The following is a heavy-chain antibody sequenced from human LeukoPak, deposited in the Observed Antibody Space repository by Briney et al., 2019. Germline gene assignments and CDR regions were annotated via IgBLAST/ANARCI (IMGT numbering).Heavy chain of an antibody. CDR2: IHTSGTT. CDR3: ARDGDYGDYEY. V-gene: IGHV4-61*02. Sequence: SETLSLTCAVSGASITSGSYYWCWIRQPAGKGLEWIGRIHTSGTTNYNPSPKSRVTISADTSKNQFSLKLTSVTAADTAVYYCARDGDYGDYEYWGQGTLVTVSS. J-gene: IGHJ4*02. CDR1: GASITSGSYY. D-gene: IGHD4-17*01.